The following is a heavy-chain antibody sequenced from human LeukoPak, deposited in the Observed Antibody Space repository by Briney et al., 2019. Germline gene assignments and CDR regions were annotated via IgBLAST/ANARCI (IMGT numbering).Heavy chain of an antibody. CDR2: ISYDGSNK. D-gene: IGHD2-15*01. Sequence: PGGSLRLSCAASGFTFSSYGMHWVRQAPGKGLEWVAVISYDGSNKYYADSVKGRFTISRDNSKNTLYLQMNSLRAEDTAVYYCAKDVGVVAATHAFDIWGQGTMVTVSS. V-gene: IGHV3-30*18. CDR1: GFTFSSYG. CDR3: AKDVGVVAATHAFDI. J-gene: IGHJ3*02.